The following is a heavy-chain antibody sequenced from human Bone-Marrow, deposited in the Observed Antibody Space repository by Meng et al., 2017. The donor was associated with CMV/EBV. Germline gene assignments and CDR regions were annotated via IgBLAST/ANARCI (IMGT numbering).Heavy chain of an antibody. D-gene: IGHD6-19*01. CDR1: GFTCSSYA. Sequence: AACGFTCSSYAMSWVRQTPGKGLGSVSAIGGSGGSTYYADSVKGRFAISRDNSKNTLYLQMNSLRAEDTAVYYCAKGGVTVAGFDYWGQGTLVTVSS. CDR2: IGGSGGST. J-gene: IGHJ4*02. V-gene: IGHV3-23*01. CDR3: AKGGVTVAGFDY.